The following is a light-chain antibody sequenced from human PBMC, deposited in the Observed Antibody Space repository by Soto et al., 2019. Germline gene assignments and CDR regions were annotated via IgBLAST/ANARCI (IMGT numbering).Light chain of an antibody. Sequence: DIQLTQSPSTLSASVGDRVTITCRASQSVSKWLAWYQQQPGNAPKSLIYDASILQSGVPARFSGRGSGTQFTLTITSLQPDDFATYYCQQYNSYSSFGQGTKLEIK. CDR3: QQYNSYSS. CDR2: DAS. J-gene: IGKJ2*01. V-gene: IGKV1-5*01. CDR1: QSVSKW.